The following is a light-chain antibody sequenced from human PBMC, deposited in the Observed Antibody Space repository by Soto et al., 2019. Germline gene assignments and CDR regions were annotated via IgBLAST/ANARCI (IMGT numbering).Light chain of an antibody. J-gene: IGLJ1*01. Sequence: QSVLTQPASVSGSPGQSITISCTGTSGDVGLYNYVSWYQQHPGKAPKLMIYDVSNRPSGISDRFSGSKSGNTASLTISGLQAEDEADYYCSSYARGSTFVFGTGTKLTVL. V-gene: IGLV2-14*03. CDR1: SGDVGLYNY. CDR2: DVS. CDR3: SSYARGSTFV.